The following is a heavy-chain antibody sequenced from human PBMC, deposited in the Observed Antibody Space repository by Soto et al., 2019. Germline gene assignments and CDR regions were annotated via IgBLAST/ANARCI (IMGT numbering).Heavy chain of an antibody. Sequence: GASVKVSCKASGYTFTSYGISWVRQAPGQGLEWMGWVTAYNDNTNYAQKFQGRVTMTTDTSTSTAYMELSSLRSEDTAVYYCARDRYGANTTVTTSNFQHWGQGTLVPVSS. CDR3: ARDRYGANTTVTTSNFQH. CDR1: GYTFTSYG. V-gene: IGHV1-18*01. CDR2: VTAYNDNT. J-gene: IGHJ1*01. D-gene: IGHD4-17*01.